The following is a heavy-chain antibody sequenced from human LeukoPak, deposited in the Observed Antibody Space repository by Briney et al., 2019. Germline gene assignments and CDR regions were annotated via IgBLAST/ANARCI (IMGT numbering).Heavy chain of an antibody. D-gene: IGHD5-18*01. Sequence: HPGGSLRLSCAASGFTFSSYSMNWVRQAPGKGLEWVSYISSSSSTIYYADSVKGRFTISRDNAKNSLYLQMNSLRAEDTAVYYCARAHGGYTQSGYAFDIRGQGTMVTVSS. CDR1: GFTFSSYS. V-gene: IGHV3-48*01. CDR2: ISSSSSTI. CDR3: ARAHGGYTQSGYAFDI. J-gene: IGHJ3*02.